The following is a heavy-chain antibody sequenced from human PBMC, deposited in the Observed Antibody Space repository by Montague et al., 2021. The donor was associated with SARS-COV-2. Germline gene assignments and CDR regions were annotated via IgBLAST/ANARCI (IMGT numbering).Heavy chain of an antibody. Sequence: SLRLSCAASGFTFSSYAMHWVRQAPGKGLEWVAVISYDGSNKYYADSVKGRFTISRDNSKNTLYLQMNSLRAEDTAVYYCARELASDIDYWGQGTPVTVSS. CDR3: ARELASDIDY. CDR1: GFTFSSYA. V-gene: IGHV3-30-3*01. J-gene: IGHJ4*02. D-gene: IGHD3-3*02. CDR2: ISYDGSNK.